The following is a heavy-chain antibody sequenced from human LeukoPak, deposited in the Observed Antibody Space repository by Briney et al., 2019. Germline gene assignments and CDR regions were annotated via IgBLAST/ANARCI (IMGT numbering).Heavy chain of an antibody. J-gene: IGHJ6*03. D-gene: IGHD6-19*01. CDR2: IKQDGSEK. V-gene: IGHV3-7*01. CDR1: GFTFSSYW. Sequence: GGSLRLSCAASGFTFSSYWMSWVRQAPGKGLEWVANIKQDGSEKYYVDSVKGRFTISRDNAKNSLYLQMNSLRAEDTAVYYCARDRSDSSGWYVAYYYYYYYMDVWGKGTTVTVSS. CDR3: ARDRSDSSGWYVAYYYYYYYMDV.